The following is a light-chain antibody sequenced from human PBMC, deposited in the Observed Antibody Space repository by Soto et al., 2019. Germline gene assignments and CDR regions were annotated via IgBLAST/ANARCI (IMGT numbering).Light chain of an antibody. V-gene: IGKV1-5*03. CDR2: KAS. CDR3: QHYNSYSEA. Sequence: DMQMTQSPSTLSGSVADRVTITCRASQTISSWLAWYQQKPGEAPKLLIYKASTLKSGVPSRFSGSGSGTEFTLTISSLQPDDFATYYCQHYNSYSEAFGQGTKVDIK. CDR1: QTISSW. J-gene: IGKJ1*01.